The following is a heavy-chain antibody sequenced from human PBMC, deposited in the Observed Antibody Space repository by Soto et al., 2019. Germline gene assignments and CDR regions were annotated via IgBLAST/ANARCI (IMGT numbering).Heavy chain of an antibody. J-gene: IGHJ3*02. CDR3: ARERPGDEGDGFDI. D-gene: IGHD3-10*01. V-gene: IGHV3-53*02. CDR2: LYSGGST. CDR1: GLTVSSNY. Sequence: EVQLVETGGGLIQPGGSLRLSCAASGLTVSSNYMNWVRQAPGKGLEWVSVLYSGGSTHYAGSVKGRFIISRDNSKNTLYLQMNSLRVEGTAVYYCARERPGDEGDGFDIWGHGTMVTVSS.